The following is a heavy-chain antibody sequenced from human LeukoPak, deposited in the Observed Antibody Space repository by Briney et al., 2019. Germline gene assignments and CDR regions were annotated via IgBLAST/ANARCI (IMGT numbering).Heavy chain of an antibody. Sequence: GGSLRLSCAASGFTFSNYWMTWVRQAPGKGLEWVAHINQDGSKEYYMDSVKARFIISRDNAKNSLSLQMNSLRAEDTAVYYCVRDGGVSGYDLLDYWGQGTLVTVSS. D-gene: IGHD5-12*01. CDR2: INQDGSKE. J-gene: IGHJ4*02. V-gene: IGHV3-7*01. CDR1: GFTFSNYW. CDR3: VRDGGVSGYDLLDY.